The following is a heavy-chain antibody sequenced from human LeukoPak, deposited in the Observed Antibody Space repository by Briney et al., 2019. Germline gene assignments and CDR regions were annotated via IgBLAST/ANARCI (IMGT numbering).Heavy chain of an antibody. CDR1: GGSFSGYY. J-gene: IGHJ4*02. CDR3: ARVPHYYFGYGYFDT. D-gene: IGHD3-10*01. CDR2: IDQSGTT. Sequence: PSETLSLTCVVYGGSFSGYYWSWLRQPPGKGLGWIGEIDQSGTTNYNPSLKSRVTISIDTSKKQFSLTLTSMTAADTAVYYCARVPHYYFGYGYFDTWGQGTRVTVSS. V-gene: IGHV4-34*01.